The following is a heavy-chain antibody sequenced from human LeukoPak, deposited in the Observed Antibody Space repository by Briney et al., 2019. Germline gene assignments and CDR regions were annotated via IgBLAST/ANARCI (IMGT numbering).Heavy chain of an antibody. CDR2: IGIGGDT. CDR3: ARGVSSGYHVFDY. D-gene: IGHD3-22*01. CDR1: GFTFSSYD. J-gene: IGHJ4*02. V-gene: IGHV3-13*01. Sequence: GGSLRLSCAASGFTFSSYDMHWVRQVTVKGLEWVSGIGIGGDTYNLGSVKGRFTISRENAKNSLYLQMNSLRAEDTAVYYCARGVSSGYHVFDYWGQGTLVTVSS.